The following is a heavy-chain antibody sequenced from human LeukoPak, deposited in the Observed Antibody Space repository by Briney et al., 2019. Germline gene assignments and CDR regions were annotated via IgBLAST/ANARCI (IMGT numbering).Heavy chain of an antibody. CDR1: GFTFSSYS. Sequence: SLRLSCAASGFTFSSYSMNWVREAPGQGLEWVSYISSSSSTIYYADSVKGRFTISRDNAKNTLYLQMNSLRAEDTAIYYCAKLTSGSYSGYWGQGTLVPVSS. CDR2: ISSSSSTI. J-gene: IGHJ4*02. D-gene: IGHD3-10*01. CDR3: AKLTSGSYSGY. V-gene: IGHV3-48*01.